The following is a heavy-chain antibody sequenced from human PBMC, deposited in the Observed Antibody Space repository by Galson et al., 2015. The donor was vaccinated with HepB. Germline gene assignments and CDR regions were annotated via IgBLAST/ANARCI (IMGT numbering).Heavy chain of an antibody. Sequence: SLRLSCAASGFTFSTYEMNWVRQAPGKGLEWVSYISSSRGTIYYADSVKGRFTISRDNAKNSLYLQMNSLRAEDTAVYYCARGRWHYYFDYWGQGTLVTVSS. CDR2: ISSSRGTI. CDR3: ARGRWHYYFDY. D-gene: IGHD5-24*01. CDR1: GFTFSTYE. V-gene: IGHV3-48*03. J-gene: IGHJ4*02.